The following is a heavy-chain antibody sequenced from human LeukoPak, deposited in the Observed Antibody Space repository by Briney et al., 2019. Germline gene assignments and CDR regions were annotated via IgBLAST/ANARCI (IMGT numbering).Heavy chain of an antibody. D-gene: IGHD2/OR15-2a*01. CDR2: IYYSGST. CDR1: GGSTSSYY. CDR3: ARVSTDGDWFDP. V-gene: IGHV4-59*01. Sequence: SESLSPTCTVSGGSTSSYYWSWIRQPPGKGREWIGYIYYSGSTNYNPSLKSRVTISVDTSKKQFSLKLSSGTAADTAVYYCARVSTDGDWFDPWGQGTLVTVSS. J-gene: IGHJ5*02.